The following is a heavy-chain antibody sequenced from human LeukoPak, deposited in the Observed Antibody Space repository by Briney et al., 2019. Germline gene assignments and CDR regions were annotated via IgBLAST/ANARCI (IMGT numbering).Heavy chain of an antibody. D-gene: IGHD1-14*01. CDR2: ISWNSGSI. J-gene: IGHJ6*03. V-gene: IGHV3-9*01. Sequence: GGSLRLSCAASGFTFDDYAMHWVRQAPGKGLEWVSGISWNSGSIGYADSVKGRFTISRDNAKNSLYLQMNSLRAEDTALYYCAKGYGIRSSYYMDVWGKGTTVTISS. CDR1: GFTFDDYA. CDR3: AKGYGIRSSYYMDV.